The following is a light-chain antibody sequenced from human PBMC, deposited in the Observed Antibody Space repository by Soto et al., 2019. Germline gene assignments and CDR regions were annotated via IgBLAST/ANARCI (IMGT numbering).Light chain of an antibody. CDR3: CSFANNFTYV. V-gene: IGLV2-11*01. CDR1: RSDVGGYHH. J-gene: IGLJ1*01. Sequence: QSVLTQPRSVSGSPGQSVTISCTGTRSDVGGYHHVSWIQQHPGEAPKLIMYDVIERPSGVPNRFSGSKFGNTASLTISGLQAGDEADYYCCSFANNFTYVFGQGTSHRP. CDR2: DVI.